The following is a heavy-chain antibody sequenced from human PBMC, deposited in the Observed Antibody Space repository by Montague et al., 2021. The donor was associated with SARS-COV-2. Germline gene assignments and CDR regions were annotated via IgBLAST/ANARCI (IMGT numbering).Heavy chain of an antibody. Sequence: SETLSLTCTVSGGSISSYYWSWIRQPPGKGLEWIGYIYYSGSTNXNPSLKSRVTISVDTSKNQFSLKLSSVTDADTAVYYCARGSGWMGNAFDIWGQGTMVTVSS. CDR1: GGSISSYY. D-gene: IGHD6-19*01. CDR2: IYYSGST. V-gene: IGHV4-59*01. J-gene: IGHJ3*02. CDR3: ARGSGWMGNAFDI.